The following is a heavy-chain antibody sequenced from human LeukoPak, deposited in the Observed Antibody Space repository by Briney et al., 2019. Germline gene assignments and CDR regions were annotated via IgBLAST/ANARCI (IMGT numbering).Heavy chain of an antibody. Sequence: GASVKVSCKASGYTFTAYYMHWVRQAPGQGLEWMGWINPNSGGTNYAQKFQGWVTMTRDTSISTAYMELSRLRSDDTAVYYCAREAIVATEAHYYYGMDVWGKGTTVTVSS. CDR2: INPNSGGT. CDR1: GYTFTAYY. CDR3: AREAIVATEAHYYYGMDV. V-gene: IGHV1-2*04. D-gene: IGHD5-12*01. J-gene: IGHJ6*04.